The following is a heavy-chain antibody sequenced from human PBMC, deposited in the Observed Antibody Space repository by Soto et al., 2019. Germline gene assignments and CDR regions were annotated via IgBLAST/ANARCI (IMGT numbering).Heavy chain of an antibody. CDR2: IIPIFGTA. CDR3: ASMNARTSIAARHFDY. V-gene: IGHV1-69*13. CDR1: GGTFSSYA. Sequence: SVKVSCKASGGTFSSYAISWVRQAPGQGLEWMGGIIPIFGTANYAQKFQGRVTITADESTSTAYMELSSLRSEDTAVYYGASMNARTSIAARHFDYWGQGTLVTVSS. J-gene: IGHJ4*02. D-gene: IGHD6-6*01.